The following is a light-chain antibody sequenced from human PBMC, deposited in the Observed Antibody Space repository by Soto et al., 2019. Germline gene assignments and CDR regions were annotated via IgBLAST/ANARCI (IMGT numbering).Light chain of an antibody. J-gene: IGKJ1*01. Sequence: EIVLTQSPGTLSLSPGERATLSCRASQSISSTYLAWYQHKPGQAPRLLIYSTSSRATGIPERFSGSGSGTDFTLIISRLEPEDFAVFYCQQSGSSHWTFGQGTKVEIK. V-gene: IGKV3-20*01. CDR2: STS. CDR3: QQSGSSHWT. CDR1: QSISSTY.